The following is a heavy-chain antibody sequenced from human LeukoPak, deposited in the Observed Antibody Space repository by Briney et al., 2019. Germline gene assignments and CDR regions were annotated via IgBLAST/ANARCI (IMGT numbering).Heavy chain of an antibody. CDR3: AKDEGNNYDGSGYYGTHFDC. V-gene: IGHV3-23*01. CDR1: GFTFSSYA. CDR2: ISASGGGT. Sequence: GGSLRLSCAASGFTFSSYAMNWVRQAPGEGLEWVSSISASGGGTYYSDSGKGRFTPSRDNSKDPLYLQMNSLRAEETGVYFCAKDEGNNYDGSGYYGTHFDCWGQGSLVTVSS. D-gene: IGHD3-22*01. J-gene: IGHJ4*02.